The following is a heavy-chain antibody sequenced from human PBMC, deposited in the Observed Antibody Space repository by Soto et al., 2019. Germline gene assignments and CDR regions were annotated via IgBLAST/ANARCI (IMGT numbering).Heavy chain of an antibody. CDR3: ARHHGYNWWGLDY. V-gene: IGHV4-59*08. CDR1: GCSISSYY. CDR2: IYYSGST. D-gene: IGHD5-12*01. J-gene: IGHJ4*02. Sequence: SETLSLTCTFSGCSISSYYWSWIRQPPWKGLEWIGYIYYSGSTNYNPSLKSRVTISVDTSKNQFSLKLSSVTAADTAVYYCARHHGYNWWGLDYWGQGTLVTVS.